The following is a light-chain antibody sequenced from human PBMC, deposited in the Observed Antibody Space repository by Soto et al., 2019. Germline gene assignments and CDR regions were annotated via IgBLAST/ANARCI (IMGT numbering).Light chain of an antibody. CDR2: DAY. CDR3: QQYASSPDT. J-gene: IGKJ2*01. Sequence: EIVLTQSPATLSLSPGERATLSCGASQSVTSSHLAWYQQKPGLAPTLRIYDAYTRAAGIPDRFSGSGSGTDFTLTISRLEPEDFAVFYCQQYASSPDTFGQGTKLEIK. CDR1: QSVTSSH. V-gene: IGKV3D-20*01.